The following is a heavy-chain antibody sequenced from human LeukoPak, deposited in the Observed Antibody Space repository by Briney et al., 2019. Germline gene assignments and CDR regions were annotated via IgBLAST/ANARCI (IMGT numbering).Heavy chain of an antibody. CDR2: ISSSGSTI. CDR3: GRGYYSNGFDY. D-gene: IGHD3-10*01. CDR1: GFTFSDYY. Sequence: GGSLRLSCAASGFTFSDYYMSWIRQAPGKGLEWVSYISSSGSTIYYADSVKGRFTISRDNAKNSLYLQMNSLRAEHPAVYYCGRGYYSNGFDYWGQGTLVTVSS. V-gene: IGHV3-11*01. J-gene: IGHJ4*01.